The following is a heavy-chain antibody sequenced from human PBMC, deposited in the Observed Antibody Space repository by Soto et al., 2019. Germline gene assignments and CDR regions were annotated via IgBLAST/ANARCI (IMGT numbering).Heavy chain of an antibody. Sequence: SXRLSCAASGFSFSSYGMHWVRQAPGKGLEWVAVISYDGSNKYYADSVKGRFTISRDNSKNTLYLQMNSLRAEDTAVYYCAKNSGYSYGSNVGVYYYGMDVWGQGTTVTGSS. J-gene: IGHJ6*02. CDR1: GFSFSSYG. CDR3: AKNSGYSYGSNVGVYYYGMDV. V-gene: IGHV3-30*18. CDR2: ISYDGSNK. D-gene: IGHD5-18*01.